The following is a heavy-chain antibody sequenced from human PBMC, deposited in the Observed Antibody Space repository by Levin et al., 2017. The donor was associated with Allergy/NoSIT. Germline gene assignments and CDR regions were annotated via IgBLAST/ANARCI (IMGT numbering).Heavy chain of an antibody. D-gene: IGHD3-22*01. J-gene: IGHJ2*01. V-gene: IGHV3-48*02. CDR1: GFRFSSYS. CDR3: MRDAGAHYDRFDV. Sequence: GGSLRLSCAASGFRFSSYSLNWVRQAPGQGLQWVSYISVSGTTMYYADSVQGRFTISRDDAKNSLYLQMNSLRDEDTAVYHCMRDAGAHYDRFDVWGHGTLVTVSS. CDR2: ISVSGTTM.